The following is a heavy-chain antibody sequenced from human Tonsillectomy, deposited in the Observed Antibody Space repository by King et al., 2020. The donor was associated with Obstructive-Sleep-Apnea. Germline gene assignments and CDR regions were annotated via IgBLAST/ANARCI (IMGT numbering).Heavy chain of an antibody. CDR2: ISYDGSNK. V-gene: IGHV3-30*18. CDR3: AKTAAAGTYYYYGMDV. J-gene: IGHJ6*02. Sequence: VQLVESGGGVVQPGRSLRLSCAASGFTFSSYGMHWVRQAPGKGLEWVAVISYDGSNKYYADSVKGRFTISRDNSKNTLYLQMNSLRAEDTAVYYCAKTAAAGTYYYYGMDVWGQGTTVTVSS. D-gene: IGHD6-13*01. CDR1: GFTFSSYG.